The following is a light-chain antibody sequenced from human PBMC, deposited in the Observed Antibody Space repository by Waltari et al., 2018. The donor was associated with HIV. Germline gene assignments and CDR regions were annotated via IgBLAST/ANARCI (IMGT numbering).Light chain of an antibody. V-gene: IGLV4-69*01. Sequence: QVVLTQSPSASASLGASVTLTCPLSSGLSNYAIVWHHHQPEKGPRYLLKLHSDGTHTRGDGIPDRFSGSSSGAERSLTISSLQSEDEADYYCQTWATGTHEFGGGTKLTVL. CDR1: SGLSNYA. J-gene: IGLJ2*01. CDR3: QTWATGTHE. CDR2: LHSDGTH.